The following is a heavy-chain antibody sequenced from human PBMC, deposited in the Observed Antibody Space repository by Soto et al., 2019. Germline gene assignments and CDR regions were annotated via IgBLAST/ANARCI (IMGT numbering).Heavy chain of an antibody. CDR1: GFTFEDYA. Sequence: GGSLRLSCTASGFTFEDYAMHWVRQAPGQGLEWISGISWNTGSIGYADSVKGRFTISRDNAKNSLYLQMNSLMPEDTAVYYCARDWGGPGPFDYWGQGALVTVSS. D-gene: IGHD3-16*01. CDR2: ISWNTGSI. V-gene: IGHV3-9*01. J-gene: IGHJ4*02. CDR3: ARDWGGPGPFDY.